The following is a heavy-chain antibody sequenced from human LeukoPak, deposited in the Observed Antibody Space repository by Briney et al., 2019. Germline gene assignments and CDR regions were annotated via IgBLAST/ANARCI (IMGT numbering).Heavy chain of an antibody. CDR3: ATVSSSWPYYYMDV. CDR2: IIPIFGTA. V-gene: IGHV1-69*06. CDR1: GYTFTSYG. Sequence: SVKVSCKASGYTFTSYGISWVRQAPGQGLEWMGGIIPIFGTANYAQKFQGRVTITADKSTSTAYMELSSLRSEDTAVYYCATVSSSWPYYYMDVWGKGTAVTVSS. J-gene: IGHJ6*03. D-gene: IGHD6-13*01.